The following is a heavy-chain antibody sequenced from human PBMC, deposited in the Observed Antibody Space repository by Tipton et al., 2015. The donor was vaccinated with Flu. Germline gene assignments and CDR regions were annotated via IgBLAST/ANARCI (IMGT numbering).Heavy chain of an antibody. Sequence: SLRLSCAASGFTFRSFDMNWVRQAPGKGLEWVSYISSSGSTIKHADSVKGRFTVSRDNSKNSLYLQMNSLRVEDTAVYYCAKDEGYLEWGQGTRVTVSS. CDR3: AKDEGYLE. CDR1: GFTFRSFD. CDR2: ISSSGSTI. J-gene: IGHJ4*02. D-gene: IGHD1-26*01. V-gene: IGHV3-48*03.